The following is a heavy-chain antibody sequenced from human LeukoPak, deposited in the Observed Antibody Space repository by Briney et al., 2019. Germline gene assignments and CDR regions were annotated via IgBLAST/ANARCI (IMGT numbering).Heavy chain of an antibody. CDR2: IYHSGIT. D-gene: IGHD2-15*01. Sequence: SETLSLTCTVSGYSISSGYYWGWIRQPPGKGLEWIGNIYHSGITYYNPSLKSRVTILVDTSKNQFSLKLSSVTAADTAVYYCARSVEGYCSGTSCYYYYYMDVWGKGTTVTVSS. V-gene: IGHV4-38-2*02. CDR3: ARSVEGYCSGTSCYYYYYMDV. CDR1: GYSISSGYY. J-gene: IGHJ6*03.